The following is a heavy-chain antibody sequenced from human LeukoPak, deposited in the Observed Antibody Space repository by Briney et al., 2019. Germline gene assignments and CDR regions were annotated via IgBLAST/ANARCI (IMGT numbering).Heavy chain of an antibody. CDR2: IIPIFGTA. J-gene: IGHJ6*02. Sequence: VASVKVSCKASGGTFSSYAISWVRQAPGQGLEWMGGIIPIFGTANYAQKFQGRVTITADESTSTAYMELSSLRSEDTAVYYCAAPMVRGVITYYYYGMDVWGQGTTVTVSS. D-gene: IGHD3-10*01. V-gene: IGHV1-69*13. CDR1: GGTFSSYA. CDR3: AAPMVRGVITYYYYGMDV.